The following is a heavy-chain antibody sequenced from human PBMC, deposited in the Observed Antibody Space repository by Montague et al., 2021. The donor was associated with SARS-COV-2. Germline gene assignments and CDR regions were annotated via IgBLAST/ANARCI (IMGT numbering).Heavy chain of an antibody. CDR1: GFTFSNIW. D-gene: IGHD4-23*01. CDR2: IKPDESEK. Sequence: SLRLSCAASGFTFSNIWMSWVRQAPGKGLEWVANIKPDESEKNCVDPVKGRFSISRDNAKNSLYLQMDNLRAEDTAIYYCAKNGGAHGLDVWGQGTSVSVSS. V-gene: IGHV3-7*01. J-gene: IGHJ6*02. CDR3: AKNGGAHGLDV.